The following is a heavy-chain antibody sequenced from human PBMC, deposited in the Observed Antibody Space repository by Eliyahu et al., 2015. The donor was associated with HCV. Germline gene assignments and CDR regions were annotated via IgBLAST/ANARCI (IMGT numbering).Heavy chain of an antibody. CDR2: MRPGSGYR. V-gene: IGHV1-8*01. J-gene: IGHJ3*02. Sequence: QVQLVQSGAEVQKPGASVKVSCKASGYTFTGHDVNWVRQAPGQGLEWMGWMRPGSGYRGYAPKFHGRVTMTSNTSISTAYIELTSLTSEDTAVYYCARGLIGYCSGGTCFHDAFDIWGQGTVVTVSS. CDR1: GYTFTGHD. CDR3: ARGLIGYCSGGTCFHDAFDI. D-gene: IGHD2-8*02.